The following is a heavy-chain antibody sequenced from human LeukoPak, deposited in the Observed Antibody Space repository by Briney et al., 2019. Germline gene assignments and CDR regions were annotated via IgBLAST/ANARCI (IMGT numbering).Heavy chain of an antibody. D-gene: IGHD3-22*01. Sequence: SETLSLTCTVSGGSISSSGYYWAWIRQPPGKGPEWIGSIYFSGSTYYNPSLKSRVTISVDTSKNQFSLQLSSVTAADTAVFFCARLHYYDSSGNYYGANWSDSWGQGTLVTVSS. J-gene: IGHJ5*01. CDR3: ARLHYYDSSGNYYGANWSDS. CDR1: GGSISSSGYY. V-gene: IGHV4-39*01. CDR2: IYFSGST.